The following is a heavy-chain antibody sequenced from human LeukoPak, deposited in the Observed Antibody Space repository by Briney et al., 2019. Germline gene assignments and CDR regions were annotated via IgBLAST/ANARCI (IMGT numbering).Heavy chain of an antibody. J-gene: IGHJ6*02. V-gene: IGHV1-2*02. D-gene: IGHD4-17*01. Sequence: ASVTVSYKASGYTFTDYYMHWVRQAPGQGLEWMGWINPKSGGTNYAQKFQGRVTMTRDTSISTAYMELSRLRSDDTAVYYCPRVRTTVTNYYYYGMDVWGQGTTVTVSS. CDR2: INPKSGGT. CDR3: PRVRTTVTNYYYYGMDV. CDR1: GYTFTDYY.